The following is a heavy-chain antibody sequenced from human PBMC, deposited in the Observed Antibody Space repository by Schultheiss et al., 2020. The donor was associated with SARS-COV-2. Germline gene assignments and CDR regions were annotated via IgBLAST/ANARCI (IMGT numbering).Heavy chain of an antibody. CDR3: AREIGTRDDY. D-gene: IGHD1-7*01. Sequence: GGSLRLSCAGSGFTFSSYWMSWVRQAPGKGLEWVANIKQDGSEKYYVDSVKGRFTISRDNAKNSLYLQMNSLRAEDTAVYYCAREIGTRDDYWGQGTLVTVSS. J-gene: IGHJ4*02. V-gene: IGHV3-7*01. CDR2: IKQDGSEK. CDR1: GFTFSSYW.